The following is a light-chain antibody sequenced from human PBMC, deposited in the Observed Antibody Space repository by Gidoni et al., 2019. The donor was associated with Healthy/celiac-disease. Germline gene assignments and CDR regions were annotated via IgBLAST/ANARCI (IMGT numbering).Light chain of an antibody. J-gene: IGKJ3*01. Sequence: DIQMHQSPSSLSASVGDRVTITCRASQCISSYLNWYQQKPGKAPKLPIYAASSLQSGVPSRFSGSGSGTDFTLTISSLQPEDFATYYCQQSYSTLFTFGPGTKVDIK. CDR3: QQSYSTLFT. CDR2: AAS. CDR1: QCISSY. V-gene: IGKV1-39*01.